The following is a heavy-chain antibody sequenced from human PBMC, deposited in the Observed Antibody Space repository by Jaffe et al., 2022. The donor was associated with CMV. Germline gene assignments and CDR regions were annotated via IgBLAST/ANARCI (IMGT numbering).Heavy chain of an antibody. V-gene: IGHV5-51*01. CDR1: GYLFNNYW. Sequence: EVQLVQSGAEVKKPGESLKISCKGSGYLFNNYWIGWVRQMPGKGPELMGIIYPGDSDTRYSPSFDGQVTISVDKSISTTYVQWSSLKASDTAIYYCARHNIGVEGIWLGYFDPWGQGTLVTVSS. D-gene: IGHD6-19*01. CDR2: IYPGDSDT. CDR3: ARHNIGVEGIWLGYFDP. J-gene: IGHJ5*02.